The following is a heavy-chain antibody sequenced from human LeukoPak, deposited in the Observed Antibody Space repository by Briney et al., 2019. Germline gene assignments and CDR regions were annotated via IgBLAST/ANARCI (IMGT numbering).Heavy chain of an antibody. Sequence: PSETLSLTCTVSGVSISRYYWIWIRQPPGKGLEFVGYFHYSGSPNYNHSLKSRVTISVDLSKNQFSLQVASVTAPDTAVYYCARLGPPNGFDIWGQGTTVTVSP. J-gene: IGHJ3*02. CDR2: FHYSGSP. D-gene: IGHD3-16*01. CDR1: GVSISRYY. V-gene: IGHV4-59*08. CDR3: ARLGPPNGFDI.